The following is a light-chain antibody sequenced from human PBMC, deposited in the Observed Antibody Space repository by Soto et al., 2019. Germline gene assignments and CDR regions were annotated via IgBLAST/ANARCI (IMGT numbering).Light chain of an antibody. Sequence: EIVLTQSPASLSLSPGERATLSCRASQSVRRSYLAWYQQKPGQATSLLIYAASSRATGIPDRFSGSGSGKDFTLTISRLEPEDFAVYYCQQYNSSPPFTVGHGTKLEIK. V-gene: IGKV3-20*01. CDR1: QSVRRSY. J-gene: IGKJ2*01. CDR3: QQYNSSPPFT. CDR2: AAS.